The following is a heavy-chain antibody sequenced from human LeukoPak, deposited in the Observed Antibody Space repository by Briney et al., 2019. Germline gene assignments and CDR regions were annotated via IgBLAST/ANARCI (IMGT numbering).Heavy chain of an antibody. D-gene: IGHD5-24*01. J-gene: IGHJ4*02. V-gene: IGHV4-61*08. CDR1: GAFISSGGYY. Sequence: SETLSLTCTVSGAFISSGGYYWSWIRQPPGKGLEWIGYIYYSGSSGSTNYNPSLRSRVTTSADTSKNQFSLKMTSVTAADTAVYYCAGGGDGYQTRFDYWGQGTLLTVSS. CDR3: AGGGDGYQTRFDY. CDR2: IYYSGSSGST.